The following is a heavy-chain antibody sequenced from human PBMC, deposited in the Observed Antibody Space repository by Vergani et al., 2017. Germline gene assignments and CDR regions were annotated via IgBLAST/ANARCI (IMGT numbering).Heavy chain of an antibody. V-gene: IGHV3-30*02. CDR2: IQFVGSNQ. D-gene: IGHD3-16*01. J-gene: IGHJ4*02. CDR3: AKHFRVWGIDY. CDR1: GFTLSNYD. Sequence: QVQLVESGGGVVQRGGSLRLSCATSGFTLSNYDMQWIRQGPGKGLEFVAFIQFVGSNQYYADSVKGRFTLSRDFSKNTLYLQMNSLRTDDTATYYCAKHFRVWGIDYWGQGTQVIVSS.